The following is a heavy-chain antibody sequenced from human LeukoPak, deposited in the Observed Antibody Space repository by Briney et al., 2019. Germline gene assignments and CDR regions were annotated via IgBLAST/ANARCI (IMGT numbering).Heavy chain of an antibody. V-gene: IGHV3-23*01. D-gene: IGHD3-3*01. CDR3: AKGLAAGSQYFDY. J-gene: IGHJ4*02. CDR1: GFTFSTYG. CDR2: VGSDGINT. Sequence: PGGSLRLSCAASGFTFSTYGMSWVRQAPGKGLEWVSAVGSDGINTAYADSVKGRFTISRANSKNTLYLQLSSLRAEDTAVYCCAKGLAAGSQYFDYWGQGTLVTVSS.